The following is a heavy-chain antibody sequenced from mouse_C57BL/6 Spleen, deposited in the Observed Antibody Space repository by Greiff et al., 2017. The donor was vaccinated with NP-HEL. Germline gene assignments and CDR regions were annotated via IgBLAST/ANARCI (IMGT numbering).Heavy chain of an antibody. CDR3: ARYRLLRYLDY. CDR2: IDPSDSYT. CDR1: GYTFTSYW. D-gene: IGHD1-1*01. V-gene: IGHV1-69*01. Sequence: VQLPQPGAELVMPGASVKLSCKASGYTFTSYWMHWVEQRPGPGLEWIGGIDPSDSYTNYNQKFKGKSTLTVDKSSSTAYMQLSSLTSEDSAVYYCARYRLLRYLDYWGQGTTLTVSS. J-gene: IGHJ2*01.